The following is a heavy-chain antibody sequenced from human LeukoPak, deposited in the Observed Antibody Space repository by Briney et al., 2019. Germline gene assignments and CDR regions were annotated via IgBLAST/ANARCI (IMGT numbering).Heavy chain of an antibody. D-gene: IGHD6-13*01. CDR3: ATITAGGREYYFDY. Sequence: SETLSLTCTVSGGSISSGGYYWSWIRQPPGKGLEWIGYIYHSGSTYYNPSLKSRVTISVDRSKNQFSLKLSSVTAADTAVYYCATITAGGREYYFDYWGQGTLVTVSS. J-gene: IGHJ4*02. CDR2: IYHSGST. V-gene: IGHV4-30-2*01. CDR1: GGSISSGGYY.